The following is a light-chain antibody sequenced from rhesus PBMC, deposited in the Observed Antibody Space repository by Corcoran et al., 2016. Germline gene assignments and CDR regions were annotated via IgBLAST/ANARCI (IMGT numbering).Light chain of an antibody. CDR2: KTS. J-gene: IGKJ1*01. Sequence: DIQMTQSPSSLSASVGDRIIITCRASQGITTSLNWYQQKPGKPPKRLIYKTSNLESGVPSRFSGSGAGTDFTLPISSLQTEDFAAYYCLQYDTDPPTFGQGTGVEIK. CDR1: QGITTS. V-gene: IGKV1-43*02. CDR3: LQYDTDPPT.